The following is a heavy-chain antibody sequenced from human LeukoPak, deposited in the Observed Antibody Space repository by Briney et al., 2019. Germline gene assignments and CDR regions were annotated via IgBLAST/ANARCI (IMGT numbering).Heavy chain of an antibody. CDR2: IYSGGST. D-gene: IGHD3-16*01. CDR1: GFTVSSNY. CDR3: ARELATYSWGYYDYENRPAYFDY. Sequence: GGSLRLSCAASGFTVSSNYMSWVRQAPGKGLEWVSVIYSGGSTYYADSVKGRFTISRDNSKNTLYLQMNSLRAEDTAVYYCARELATYSWGYYDYENRPAYFDYWGQGTLVTVSS. V-gene: IGHV3-66*01. J-gene: IGHJ4*02.